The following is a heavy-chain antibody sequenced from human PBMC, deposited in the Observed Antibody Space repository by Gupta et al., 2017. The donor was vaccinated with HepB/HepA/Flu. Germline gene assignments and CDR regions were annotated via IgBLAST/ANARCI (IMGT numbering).Heavy chain of an antibody. CDR2: IKQDGSDN. J-gene: IGHJ4*02. CDR3: ARADPGYCTTSNCGLLDY. CDR1: GFSFSAYW. V-gene: IGHV3-7*01. D-gene: IGHD2-8*01. Sequence: EVQLVESGGGLVQPGGSLRLSCAASGFSFSAYWMSWVRQAPGKGLEWVANIKQDGSDNYYADSVKGRFTISRDNAKNSLYLQMHSLRAEDTAVYYCARADPGYCTTSNCGLLDYWGQGTLVTVSS.